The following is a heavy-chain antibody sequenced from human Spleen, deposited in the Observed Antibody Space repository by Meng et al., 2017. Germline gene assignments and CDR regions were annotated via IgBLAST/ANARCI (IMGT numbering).Heavy chain of an antibody. J-gene: IGHJ4*02. V-gene: IGHV4-31*03. CDR3: ARDTVVTPRALDY. CDR2: IYYSGNT. D-gene: IGHD4-23*01. Sequence: QVQLQESVPGLVKPSKTLSLTCTVSGGSINSGYYFWSWIRQHPGKGLEWIGNIYYSGNTYYNPSLKSRVTISVDTSKTQFSLKLSSVTAADTAVYYCARDTVVTPRALDYWGQGTLVTVSS. CDR1: GGSINSGYYF.